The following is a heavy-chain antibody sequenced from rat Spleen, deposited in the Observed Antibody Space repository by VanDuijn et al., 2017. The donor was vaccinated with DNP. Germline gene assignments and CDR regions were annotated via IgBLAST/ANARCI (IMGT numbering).Heavy chain of an antibody. D-gene: IGHD3-4*01. Sequence: EVQLVESGGGLVQPGRSLKLSCAASGFTFSDYNMAWVRQAPKKGLEWVAIISYDGSSTYYRDSVKGRFTISRDNAKNTLYLQMDSLRSEDTATYYCAREQPGFAYWGQGTLVTVSS. CDR3: AREQPGFAY. CDR1: GFTFSDYN. V-gene: IGHV5-7*01. J-gene: IGHJ3*01. CDR2: ISYDGSST.